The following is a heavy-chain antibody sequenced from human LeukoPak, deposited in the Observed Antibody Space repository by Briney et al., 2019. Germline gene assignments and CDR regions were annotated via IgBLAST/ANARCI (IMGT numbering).Heavy chain of an antibody. Sequence: PGGSLRLSCEASGFIFSGYGMNWVRQAPGKGLEWVSSISDSGGDTYYAESVKGRFTISRDNSRNTLYLQMNSLRVEDTAVYYCATLNGPLFEYWGQGTLVTVSS. CDR2: ISDSGGDT. D-gene: IGHD2-8*01. CDR3: ATLNGPLFEY. V-gene: IGHV3-23*01. CDR1: GFIFSGYG. J-gene: IGHJ4*02.